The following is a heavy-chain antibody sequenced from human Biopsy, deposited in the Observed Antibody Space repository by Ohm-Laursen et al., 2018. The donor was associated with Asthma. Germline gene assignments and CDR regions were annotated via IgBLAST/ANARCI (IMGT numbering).Heavy chain of an antibody. J-gene: IGHJ6*02. D-gene: IGHD2-2*01. CDR2: VKGDGRRT. Sequence: SLRLSCAAPGSTFSDYWMHWVRQAPGKGLEWVSRVKGDGRRTSYADSVKGRFTISRDNAKNTLYLQMNSLRVEDTAVYYCARDGVVPDAMYYHYYYGLDVWGQGTTVTVSS. CDR3: ARDGVVPDAMYYHYYYGLDV. CDR1: GSTFSDYW. V-gene: IGHV3-74*01.